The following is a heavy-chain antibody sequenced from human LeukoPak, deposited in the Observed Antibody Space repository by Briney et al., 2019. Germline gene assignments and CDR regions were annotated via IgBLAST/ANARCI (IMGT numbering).Heavy chain of an antibody. CDR1: GGSISDFY. D-gene: IGHD3-10*02. V-gene: IGHV4-59*08. J-gene: IGHJ4*02. CDR3: ASSDMFRVFYFDY. Sequence: SETLSLTCTVSGGSISDFYWSWIRQPPGKGLEWIGYIFYSGSTKYNPSLKSRVTISVDTSKNQFSLKLSSVTAADTAVYYCASSDMFRVFYFDYWGQGIQVTVSS. CDR2: IFYSGST.